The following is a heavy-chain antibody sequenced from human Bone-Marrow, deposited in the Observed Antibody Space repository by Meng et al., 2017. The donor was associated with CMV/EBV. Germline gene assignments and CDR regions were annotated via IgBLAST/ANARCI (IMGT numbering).Heavy chain of an antibody. J-gene: IGHJ4*02. CDR2: IYYSGST. Sequence: SETLSLTCTVSGGSISSSSYYWGWIRQPPGKGLEWIGSIYYSGSTYYNPSLKSRVTISVDTSKNQFSLKLSSVTAADTAVYYCARDRIVGATLDYWGQGPLVTFYS. CDR3: ARDRIVGATLDY. V-gene: IGHV4-39*07. CDR1: GGSISSSSYY. D-gene: IGHD1-26*01.